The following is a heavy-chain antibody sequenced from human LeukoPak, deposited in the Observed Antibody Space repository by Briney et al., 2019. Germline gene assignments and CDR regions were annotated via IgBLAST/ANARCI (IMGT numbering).Heavy chain of an antibody. CDR2: INPNSGGT. CDR3: ATVRRDSSGYALLGP. Sequence: ASVKVSCKASGYTFTGYYMHWVRQAPGQGLEWMGWINPNSGGTIYAQKFQGRVTMTEDTSTDTAYMELSSLRSEDTAVYYCATVRRDSSGYALLGPWGQGTLVTVSS. CDR1: GYTFTGYY. V-gene: IGHV1-2*02. D-gene: IGHD3-22*01. J-gene: IGHJ5*02.